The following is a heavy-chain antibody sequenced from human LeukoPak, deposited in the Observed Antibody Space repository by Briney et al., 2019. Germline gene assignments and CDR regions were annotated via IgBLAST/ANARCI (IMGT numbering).Heavy chain of an antibody. CDR3: ARPFGNYYGSGSYNHYGTDV. V-gene: IGHV4-34*01. CDR2: INHSGST. D-gene: IGHD3-10*01. J-gene: IGHJ6*04. CDR1: GGSFSGYY. Sequence: SETLSLTCAVYGGSFSGYYWSWIRQPPGKGLEWIGEINHSGSTNYNPSLKSRVTISVDTSKNQFSLKLSSVTAADTAVYYCARPFGNYYGSGSYNHYGTDVWGKGTTVTVSS.